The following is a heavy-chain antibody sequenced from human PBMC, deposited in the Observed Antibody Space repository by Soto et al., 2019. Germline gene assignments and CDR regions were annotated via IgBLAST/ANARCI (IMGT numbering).Heavy chain of an antibody. J-gene: IGHJ4*02. Sequence: EKGMEWIGYIYYSGSTNYNPSLKSRVTISVDTSKNQFSLKLSSVTAADTAVYYCARSIVVVTAIPDSGCFDYWGQGTLVTVSS. V-gene: IGHV4-59*08. CDR2: IYYSGST. CDR3: ARSIVVVTAIPDSGCFDY. D-gene: IGHD2-21*02.